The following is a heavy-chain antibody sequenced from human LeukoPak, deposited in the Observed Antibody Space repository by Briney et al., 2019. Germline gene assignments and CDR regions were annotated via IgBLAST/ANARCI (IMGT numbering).Heavy chain of an antibody. V-gene: IGHV3-74*01. J-gene: IGHJ4*02. CDR1: GFTFSSSW. Sequence: PGGSLRLSCAASGFTFSSSWMHWVRHAPGKGLVWVSCINSDGSGTTYADSVKSRFTISRDNAKNTLYLQMNSLRAEDTAVYYCIHCSGGNCYWGQGTLVTASS. D-gene: IGHD2-15*01. CDR2: INSDGSGT. CDR3: IHCSGGNCY.